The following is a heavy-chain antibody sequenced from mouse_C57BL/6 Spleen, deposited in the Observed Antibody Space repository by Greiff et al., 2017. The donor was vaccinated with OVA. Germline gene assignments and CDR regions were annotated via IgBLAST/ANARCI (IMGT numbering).Heavy chain of an antibody. J-gene: IGHJ2*01. Sequence: VNVVESGAELARPGASVKMSCKASGYTFTSYTMHWVKQRPGQGLEWIGYINPSSGYTKYNQKFKDKATLTADKSSSTAYMQLSSLTSEDSAVYYCARGMVTTRGYWGQGTTLTVSS. V-gene: IGHV1-4*01. D-gene: IGHD2-2*01. CDR3: ARGMVTTRGY. CDR2: INPSSGYT. CDR1: GYTFTSYT.